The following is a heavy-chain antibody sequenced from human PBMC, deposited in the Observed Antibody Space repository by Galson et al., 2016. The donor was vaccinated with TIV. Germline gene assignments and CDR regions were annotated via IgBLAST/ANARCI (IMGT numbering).Heavy chain of an antibody. CDR2: ISENSGST. CDR1: GFTFSSYA. J-gene: IGHJ6*02. V-gene: IGHV3-23*01. Sequence: SLRLSCAASGFTFSSYAMNWVRQAPGKGLEWVSSISENSGSTDYADSVKGRFTISRDNSKNTLYLQMDSLRAEDTAVYYCAKQFVDVWGHGTTVTVSS. D-gene: IGHD5-24*01. CDR3: AKQFVDV.